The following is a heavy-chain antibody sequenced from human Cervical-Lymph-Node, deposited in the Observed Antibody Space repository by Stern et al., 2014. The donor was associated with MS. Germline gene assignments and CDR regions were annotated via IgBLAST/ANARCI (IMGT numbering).Heavy chain of an antibody. J-gene: IGHJ4*02. CDR2: IYHSGST. CDR1: GGSISSSNW. Sequence: VQLVQSGPGLVKPSGTLSLTCAVSGGSISSSNWWSWVRQPPGKGLEWXGEIYHSGSTNYNPSLKSRVTISVDKSKNQFPLKLSSVTAADTAVYYCARAVMATIKHFDYWGQGTLVTVSS. D-gene: IGHD5-24*01. V-gene: IGHV4-4*02. CDR3: ARAVMATIKHFDY.